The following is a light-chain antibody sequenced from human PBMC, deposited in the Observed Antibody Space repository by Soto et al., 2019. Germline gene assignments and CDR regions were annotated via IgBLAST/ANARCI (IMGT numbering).Light chain of an antibody. CDR1: SSNIRAGYD. Sequence: QSVLTQPPSVSGAPGQRITISCTGSSSNIRAGYDVHWYQQLPGTAPKLLIYANTNRPSGVPGRFSGSKSGASASLAITGLQAEDEADYYCQSYDSILSASVFGGGTKLTVL. J-gene: IGLJ2*01. CDR2: ANT. CDR3: QSYDSILSASV. V-gene: IGLV1-40*01.